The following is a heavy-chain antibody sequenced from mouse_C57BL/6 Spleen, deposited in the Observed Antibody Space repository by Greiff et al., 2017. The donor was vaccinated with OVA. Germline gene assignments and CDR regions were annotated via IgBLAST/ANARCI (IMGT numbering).Heavy chain of an antibody. CDR2: ISDGGSYT. CDR1: GFTFSSYA. V-gene: IGHV5-4*01. CDR3: ARDRDDWGYFDY. J-gene: IGHJ2*01. Sequence: EVQLVESGGGLVKPGGSLKLSCAASGFTFSSYAMSWVRQTPEKRLEWVATISDGGSYTYYPDNVKGRFTISRDNAKNNLYLQMSHLKSEDTAMYYCARDRDDWGYFDYWGQGTTLTVSS. D-gene: IGHD2-4*01.